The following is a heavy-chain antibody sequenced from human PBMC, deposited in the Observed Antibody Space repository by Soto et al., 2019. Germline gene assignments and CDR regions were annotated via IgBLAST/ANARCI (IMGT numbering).Heavy chain of an antibody. Sequence: SVKVSCKASGGTFSSYAISWVRQAPGQGLEWMGGIIPIFGTANYAQKFQDRVTITADESTSTAYMELSSLRSEDTAVYYCVEAARLRSRYYYYYGMDVWGQGTTVTVSS. CDR3: VEAARLRSRYYYYYGMDV. CDR2: IIPIFGTA. D-gene: IGHD6-6*01. CDR1: GGTFSSYA. V-gene: IGHV1-69*13. J-gene: IGHJ6*02.